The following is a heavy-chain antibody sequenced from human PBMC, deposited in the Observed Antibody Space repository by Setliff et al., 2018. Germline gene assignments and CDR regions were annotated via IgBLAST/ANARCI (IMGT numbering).Heavy chain of an antibody. J-gene: IGHJ6*03. CDR3: AKAHRGGTYYYMDV. Sequence: GGSLRLSCAASGFTFSSYAMSWVRQAPGKGLEWVSGISWNSNYIAYADSVKGRFTISRDNAKNSLYLQMNSLRPEDTAFYYCAKAHRGGTYYYMDVWGKGTTVTSP. CDR1: GFTFSSYA. D-gene: IGHD3-16*01. CDR2: ISWNSNYI. V-gene: IGHV3-9*01.